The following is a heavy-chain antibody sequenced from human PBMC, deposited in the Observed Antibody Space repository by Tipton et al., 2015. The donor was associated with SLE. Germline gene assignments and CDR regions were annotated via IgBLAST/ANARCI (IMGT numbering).Heavy chain of an antibody. CDR1: GGSISSGGYY. V-gene: IGHV4-31*03. CDR3: TIQDDGPRADDGFDI. D-gene: IGHD4-17*01. CDR2: IYYSGST. Sequence: NLSLTCTVSGGSISSGGYYWSWIRQHPGKGLEWIGYIYYSGSTYYNPSLRSRVTISDDTSKNQLALELTSVTAADSGIYYCTIQDDGPRADDGFDIWGQGAVVTVSS. J-gene: IGHJ3*02.